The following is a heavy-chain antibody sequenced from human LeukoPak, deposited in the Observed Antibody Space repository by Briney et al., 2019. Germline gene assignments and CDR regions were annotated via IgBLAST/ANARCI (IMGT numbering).Heavy chain of an antibody. CDR3: AGGPPSWYFDY. CDR2: IIPIFGTA. D-gene: IGHD3-10*01. Sequence: ASVKVSCKACGGTFSSYAISWVRQAPGQGLESMGRIIPIFGTANYAQKFQGRVTITTDESTSTAYMELSSLRSEDTAVYYCAGGPPSWYFDYWGQGTLVTVSS. J-gene: IGHJ4*02. V-gene: IGHV1-69*05. CDR1: GGTFSSYA.